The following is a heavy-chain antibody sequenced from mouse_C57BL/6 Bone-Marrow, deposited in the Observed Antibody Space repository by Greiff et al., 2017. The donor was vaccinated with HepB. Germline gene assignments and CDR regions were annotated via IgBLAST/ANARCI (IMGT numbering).Heavy chain of an antibody. Sequence: EVKVVESEGGLVQPGSSMKLSCTASGFTFSDYYMAWVRQVPEKGLEWVANFNYDGSSTYYLDSLKSRFIISRDNAGNILYLQMSSLKSEETATYYCARDLDYFEYWGQGTTLTVSS. V-gene: IGHV5-16*01. CDR1: GFTFSDYY. J-gene: IGHJ2*01. CDR3: ARDLDYFEY. CDR2: FNYDGSST.